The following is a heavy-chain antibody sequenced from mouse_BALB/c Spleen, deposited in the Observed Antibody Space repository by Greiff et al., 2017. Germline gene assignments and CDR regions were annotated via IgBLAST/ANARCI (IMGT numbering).Heavy chain of an antibody. CDR2: ISSGGSYT. CDR3: ALITTVPPLYAMDY. Sequence: EVKLMESGGGLVKPGGSLKLSCAASGFTFSSYAMSWVRQSPEKRLEWVAEISSGGSYTYYPDTLTGRYTISRDNAKNTLYLEMSSLRSEDTAMFYYALITTVPPLYAMDYWGQGTSVTVSS. J-gene: IGHJ4*01. V-gene: IGHV5-9-4*01. CDR1: GFTFSSYA. D-gene: IGHD1-2*01.